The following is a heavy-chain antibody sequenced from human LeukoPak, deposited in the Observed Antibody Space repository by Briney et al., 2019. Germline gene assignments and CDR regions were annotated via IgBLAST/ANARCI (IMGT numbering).Heavy chain of an antibody. J-gene: IGHJ4*02. D-gene: IGHD2-2*01. CDR2: IIPIFGTA. CDR1: GGTFSSYA. V-gene: IGHV1-69*06. CDR3: AGGGVPAAIDY. Sequence: SVKVSCKASGGTFSSYAISWVRQAPGQGLEWMGRIIPIFGTANYAQEFQGRVTITADKSTSTAYMELSSLRSEDTAVYYCAGGGVPAAIDYWGQGTLVTVSS.